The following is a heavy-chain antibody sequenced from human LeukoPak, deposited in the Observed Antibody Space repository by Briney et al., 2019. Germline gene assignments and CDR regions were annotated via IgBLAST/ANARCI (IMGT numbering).Heavy chain of an antibody. Sequence: ASAKVSCKASGYTFTCYGISWVRQAPGQGLEWMGWISAYNGNTNYAQKLQGRVTMTTDTSTSTAYMELRSLRSDDTAVYYCARVQDYDFWSGHNWFDPWGQGTLVTVSS. CDR1: GYTFTCYG. CDR3: ARVQDYDFWSGHNWFDP. D-gene: IGHD3-3*01. V-gene: IGHV1-18*01. J-gene: IGHJ5*02. CDR2: ISAYNGNT.